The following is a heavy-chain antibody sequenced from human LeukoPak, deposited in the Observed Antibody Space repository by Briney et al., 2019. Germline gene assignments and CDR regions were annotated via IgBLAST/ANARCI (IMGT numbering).Heavy chain of an antibody. CDR1: GGSISSYY. CDR3: ARDARGADYYYYYYMDV. V-gene: IGHV4-4*07. CDR2: IYTSGST. J-gene: IGHJ6*03. Sequence: SETLSLTCAVSGGSISSYYWSWIRQPAGKGLEWIGRIYTSGSTNYNPSLKSRVTMSVDTSKNQFSLKLSSVTAADTAVYYCARDARGADYYYYYYMDVWGKGTTVTISS. D-gene: IGHD3-10*01.